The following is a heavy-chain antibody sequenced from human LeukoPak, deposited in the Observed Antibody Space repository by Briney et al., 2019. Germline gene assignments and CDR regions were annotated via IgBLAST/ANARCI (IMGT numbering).Heavy chain of an antibody. J-gene: IGHJ4*02. CDR1: GYTFTSYY. CDR2: INPSGGGP. CDR3: ARAGDYFDY. Sequence: ASVKVSCKASGYTFTSYYMHWVRQAPGQGLEWMGIINPSGGGPSYAQKFQGRVTMPRDTPTRTIYMELSSLRSEDTAVYYCARAGDYFDYWGQGTLVTVSS. V-gene: IGHV1-46*01.